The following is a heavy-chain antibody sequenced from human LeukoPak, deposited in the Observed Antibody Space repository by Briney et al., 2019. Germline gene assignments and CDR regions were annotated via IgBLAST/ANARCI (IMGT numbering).Heavy chain of an antibody. J-gene: IGHJ3*02. CDR3: ARGSSTWSNGFDT. D-gene: IGHD6-13*01. V-gene: IGHV1-3*01. Sequence: KFQDRVIISWDTSASTAYMELSSLRSEDTAVFYCARGSSTWSNGFDTWGQGTMVTVSS.